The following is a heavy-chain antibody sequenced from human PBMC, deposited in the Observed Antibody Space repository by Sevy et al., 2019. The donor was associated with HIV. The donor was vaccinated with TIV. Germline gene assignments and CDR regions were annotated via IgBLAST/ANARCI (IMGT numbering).Heavy chain of an antibody. CDR1: GFSFTNYW. Sequence: GGSLRLSCVASGFSFTNYWMTWVRQAPGKGLEWVANIKCDASEKYYVGSVKGRFTISRDNAKESLYRQMNSLRAEETAVYYCGRDCNSASCLWSLDVWGQGPTVTVSS. J-gene: IGHJ6*02. D-gene: IGHD2-2*01. V-gene: IGHV3-7*01. CDR2: IKCDASEK. CDR3: GRDCNSASCLWSLDV.